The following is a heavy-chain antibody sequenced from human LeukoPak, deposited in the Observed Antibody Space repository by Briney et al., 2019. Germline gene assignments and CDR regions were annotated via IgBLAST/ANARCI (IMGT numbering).Heavy chain of an antibody. CDR1: RFTFSSYG. V-gene: IGHV3-21*01. Sequence: GGSLRLSCAASRFTFSSYGMTWVRQAPGKGLEWVSSISSRSSYIYYADSVKGRFTISRDNAKNSLYLQMNSLRAEDTAVYYCARVWVYDSSDYYYPFFDYWGQGTLVTVSS. CDR3: ARVWVYDSSDYYYPFFDY. J-gene: IGHJ4*02. D-gene: IGHD3-22*01. CDR2: ISSRSSYI.